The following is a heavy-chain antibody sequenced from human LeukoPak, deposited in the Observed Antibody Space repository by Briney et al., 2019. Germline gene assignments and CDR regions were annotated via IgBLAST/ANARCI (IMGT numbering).Heavy chain of an antibody. J-gene: IGHJ2*01. CDR1: GGTFSSYG. CDR2: IIPIFGTA. CDR3: ARDRALGGITGTPRPYWYFDL. D-gene: IGHD1-20*01. Sequence: VASVKVSCKAAGGTFSSYGIGWVRQVPGQGLEWMGGIIPIFGTANYAQKFQGRVTITADKSTSTAYMELSSLRSEDTAVYYCARDRALGGITGTPRPYWYFDLWGRGTLVTVSS. V-gene: IGHV1-69*06.